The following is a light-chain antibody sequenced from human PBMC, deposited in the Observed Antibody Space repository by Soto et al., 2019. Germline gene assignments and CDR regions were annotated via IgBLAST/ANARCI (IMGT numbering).Light chain of an antibody. CDR3: QQRSNWPIT. CDR1: QSVSSY. Sequence: EIVLTQSPCTLSLSPVERATLACRASQSVSSYLAWYQQKPGQAPRLLIYDASNRATGIPVRFSGSGSGTDFTLTISSLEPEDFAVYYCQQRSNWPITFGPGTKVDI. J-gene: IGKJ3*01. V-gene: IGKV3-11*01. CDR2: DAS.